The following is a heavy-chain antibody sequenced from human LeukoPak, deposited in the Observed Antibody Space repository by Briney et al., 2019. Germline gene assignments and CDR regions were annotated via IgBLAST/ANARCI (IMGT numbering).Heavy chain of an antibody. CDR1: GFTFSSYS. V-gene: IGHV3-23*01. J-gene: IGHJ3*02. D-gene: IGHD6-19*01. CDR3: AKLSLAVAPGALDI. CDR2: ISGSGANT. Sequence: GGSLRLSCAASGFTFSSYSMNWVRQAPGKGLKWVSDISGSGANTFYADSVKGRFTVSRDNSKNTMSLQMNSLRAEDTATYYCAKLSLAVAPGALDIWGQGTMVTVSS.